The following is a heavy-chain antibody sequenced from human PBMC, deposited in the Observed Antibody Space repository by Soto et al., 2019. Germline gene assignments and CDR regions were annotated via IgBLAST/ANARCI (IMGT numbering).Heavy chain of an antibody. Sequence: TVGSLRLSCAASGFSFSDDSMNWFRQAPVKRLEWVSSIDSSSVYIYYADSLKGRFTISRDNAKNSLYLQMNSLRAEDTAVYYCVRESISGTGWFDPWGQGTLVTVSS. CDR3: VRESISGTGWFDP. CDR2: IDSSSVYI. D-gene: IGHD1-20*01. CDR1: GFSFSDDS. J-gene: IGHJ5*02. V-gene: IGHV3-21*01.